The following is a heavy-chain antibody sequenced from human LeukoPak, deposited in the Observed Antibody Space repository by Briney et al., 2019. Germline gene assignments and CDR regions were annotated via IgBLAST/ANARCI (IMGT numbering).Heavy chain of an antibody. CDR3: ARAVAGPFDY. Sequence: SETLSLTCTVSGGSISSGNYYWSWIRQPAGEGLEWIGRIYTFGSTDYNPSLKSRVTISVDTSKNQFSLKLSSVTAADTAVYYCARAVAGPFDYWGQGTLVTVSS. CDR1: GGSISSGNYY. V-gene: IGHV4-61*02. D-gene: IGHD6-19*01. J-gene: IGHJ4*02. CDR2: IYTFGST.